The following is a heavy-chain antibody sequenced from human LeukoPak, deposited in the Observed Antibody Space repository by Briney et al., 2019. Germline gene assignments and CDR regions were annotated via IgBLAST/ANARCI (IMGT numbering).Heavy chain of an antibody. CDR1: GYTFTSYG. V-gene: IGHV1-18*01. CDR3: ARPIAAAGTSYFDY. J-gene: IGHJ4*02. CDR2: ISAYNGNT. Sequence: WASVKVSCKASGYTFTSYGISWVRQAPGQGLEWMGWISAYNGNTNYAQKLQGRVTMTTDTSTSTAYMELRSLRSDDTAVYYSARPIAAAGTSYFDYWGQGTLVTVSS. D-gene: IGHD6-13*01.